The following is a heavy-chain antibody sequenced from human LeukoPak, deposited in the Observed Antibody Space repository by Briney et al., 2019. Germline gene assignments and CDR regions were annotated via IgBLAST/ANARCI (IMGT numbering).Heavy chain of an antibody. CDR2: ISGGGVTT. J-gene: IGHJ6*02. CDR1: GFTSIAYA. Sequence: QSGRSLRLSCVGSGFTSIAYALTWARQAPGKGLEWVSGISGGGVTTYYADSVKGRFTISRDNSKNTLYLQMNSLRADDTAIYYCARNQQLGGHSYYYYGMDVWGQGTTVTVSS. CDR3: ARNQQLGGHSYYYYGMDV. D-gene: IGHD3-16*01. V-gene: IGHV3-23*01.